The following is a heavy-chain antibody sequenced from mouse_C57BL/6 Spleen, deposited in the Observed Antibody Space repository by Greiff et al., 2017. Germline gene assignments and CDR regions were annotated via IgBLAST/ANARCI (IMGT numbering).Heavy chain of an antibody. D-gene: IGHD2-1*01. CDR3: ARHPYGNYEYFDV. CDR1: GFTFSSYT. V-gene: IGHV5-9*01. CDR2: ISGGGGNT. Sequence: DVKLVESGGGLVKPGGSLKLSCAASGFTFSSYTMSWVRQTPEKRLEWVATISGGGGNTYYPDSVKGRFTISRDNAKNTLYLQMSSLRSEDTALYYCARHPYGNYEYFDVWGTGTTVTVSS. J-gene: IGHJ1*03.